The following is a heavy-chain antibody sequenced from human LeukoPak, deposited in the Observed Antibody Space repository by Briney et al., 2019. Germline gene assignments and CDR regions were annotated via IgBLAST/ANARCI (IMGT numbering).Heavy chain of an antibody. CDR3: AKPRDINSWAFDV. J-gene: IGHJ3*01. V-gene: IGHV3-30*18. Sequence: GGSLRLSCAASEFTFNNHDMHWVRQAPGKGLEWVAAISYDGRNKYYTDSVKGRFTISRDNSKNTLNLQMNSLRTEDTAVFYCAKPRDINSWAFDVWGQGTMVTVSS. CDR1: EFTFNNHD. D-gene: IGHD2-15*01. CDR2: ISYDGRNK.